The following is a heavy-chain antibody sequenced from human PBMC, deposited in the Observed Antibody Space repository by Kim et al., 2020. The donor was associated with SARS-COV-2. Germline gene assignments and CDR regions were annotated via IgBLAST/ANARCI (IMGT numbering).Heavy chain of an antibody. J-gene: IGHJ4*02. Sequence: GSTYYNPSLTSRVTISVDTSKNQFSLKLSSVTAADAAVYYCASFAPSGYDYWGQGTLVTVSS. CDR2: GST. CDR3: ASFAPSGYDY. D-gene: IGHD3-22*01. V-gene: IGHV4-39*01.